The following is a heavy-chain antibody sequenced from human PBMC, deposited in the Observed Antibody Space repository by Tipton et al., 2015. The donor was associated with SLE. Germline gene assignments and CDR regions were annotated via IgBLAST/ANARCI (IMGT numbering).Heavy chain of an antibody. CDR3: TRQDQRGYYYYGLDV. J-gene: IGHJ6*02. D-gene: IGHD2-2*01. Sequence: VQLVQSGAEVKKPGESLKISCKGSGYSFTSYWIGWVRQMPGKGLEWMGIIYPGDSDTRYSPSFQGQVTMSADKSISTAYLQWSSLKASDTAMYFCTRQDQRGYYYYGLDVWGQGTTVTVSS. CDR1: GYSFTSYW. CDR2: IYPGDSDT. V-gene: IGHV5-51*01.